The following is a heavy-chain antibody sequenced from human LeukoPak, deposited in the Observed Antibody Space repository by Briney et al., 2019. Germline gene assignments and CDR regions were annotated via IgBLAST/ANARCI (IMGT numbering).Heavy chain of an antibody. Sequence: SETLSLTCTVSGGSISSYYWSWIRQPAGKGLEWIGRIYTSGSTNYNPSLKSRVTMSVDTSKNQFSLKPSSVTAADTAVYYCARELSGSYYGDYYYYGMDVWGQGTTVTVSS. J-gene: IGHJ6*02. CDR3: ARELSGSYYGDYYYYGMDV. CDR1: GGSISSYY. V-gene: IGHV4-4*07. D-gene: IGHD1-26*01. CDR2: IYTSGST.